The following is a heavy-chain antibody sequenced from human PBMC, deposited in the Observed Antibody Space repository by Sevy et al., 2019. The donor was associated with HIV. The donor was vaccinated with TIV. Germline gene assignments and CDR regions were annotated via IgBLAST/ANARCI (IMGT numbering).Heavy chain of an antibody. CDR3: AREGCTKPHDY. D-gene: IGHD2-8*01. CDR2: LSFGCGEI. V-gene: IGHV3-23*01. Sequence: GGSLRLSCAASGLTFNKYSMSWVRQPLGKGLEWVSTLSFGCGEINYADSVKGRFTISRDNSKSSVYLQMNNLRPEDTAVHYCAREGCTKPHDYWGQGTLVTVSS. CDR1: GLTFNKYS. J-gene: IGHJ4*02.